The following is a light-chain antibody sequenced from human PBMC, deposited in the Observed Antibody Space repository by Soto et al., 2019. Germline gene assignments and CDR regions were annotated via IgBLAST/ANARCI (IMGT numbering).Light chain of an antibody. V-gene: IGKV3-20*01. Sequence: EIVLTQPPGTLSLSPGERATLPCRASRSVSISYLAWFQRKPCQAPRLLIYGASSRATDIPDRFSGSGSGTDFTLTISRPEPEDFAVYYCQQYGSSPITFGQGTRLEIK. CDR2: GAS. CDR1: RSVSISY. J-gene: IGKJ5*01. CDR3: QQYGSSPIT.